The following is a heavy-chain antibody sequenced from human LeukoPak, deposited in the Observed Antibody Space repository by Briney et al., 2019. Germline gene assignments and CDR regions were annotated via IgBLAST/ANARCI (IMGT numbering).Heavy chain of an antibody. CDR1: GGTFSSYA. V-gene: IGHV1-69*01. CDR2: IIPIFGTA. Sequence: SVKVSCKASGGTFSSYAISWVRQAPGQGLEWMGGIIPIFGTANYAQKFQGRVTITADESMSTAYMELSSLRSEDTAVYYCARGGDIVVVPAASNWFDPWGQGTLVTVSS. J-gene: IGHJ5*02. CDR3: ARGGDIVVVPAASNWFDP. D-gene: IGHD2-2*01.